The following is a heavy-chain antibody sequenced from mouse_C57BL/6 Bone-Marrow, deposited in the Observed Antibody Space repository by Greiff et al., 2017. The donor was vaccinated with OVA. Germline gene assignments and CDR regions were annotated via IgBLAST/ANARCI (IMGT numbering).Heavy chain of an antibody. D-gene: IGHD4-1*01. Sequence: VHVKQSGAELVRPGASVKLSCTASGFNIKDDYMHWVTQRPEQGLEWIGWIDPENGDTENASKFQGKATITADTSSNTAYLQLSSLTSEDAAVYNCTTGELLDYWDQGTTLTVSS. CDR1: GFNIKDDY. CDR3: TTGELLDY. CDR2: IDPENGDT. J-gene: IGHJ2*01. V-gene: IGHV14-4*01.